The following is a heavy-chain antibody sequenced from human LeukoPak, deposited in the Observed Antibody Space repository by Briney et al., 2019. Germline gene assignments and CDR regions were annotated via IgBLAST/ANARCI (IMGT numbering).Heavy chain of an antibody. CDR2: LYYSGST. Sequence: PSETLSLTCAVSADSISSSSSYWGWIRQPPGKGLEWIGSLYYSGSTYYNPSLKSRVTMSVDTSKNQFSLKLSSVTAADTAVYYCARSPGEGYYYYYYMDVWGKGTTVTVSS. J-gene: IGHJ6*03. D-gene: IGHD7-27*01. V-gene: IGHV4-39*07. CDR3: ARSPGEGYYYYYYMDV. CDR1: ADSISSSSSY.